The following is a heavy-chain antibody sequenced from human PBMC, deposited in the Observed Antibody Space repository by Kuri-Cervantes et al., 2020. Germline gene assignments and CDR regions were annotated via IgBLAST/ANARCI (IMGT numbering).Heavy chain of an antibody. D-gene: IGHD3-16*02. CDR1: GFSLSNATMG. Sequence: SGPTLVKPTETLTLTCSVAGFSLSNATMGVTWIRQPPGKALEWLAFIYWDDDKRYDPSLKSRLTITKDTSKNQVVLTMTNMDPVDTATYYCARIIRFYDYVWGSYRLHLDYWGQGTLVTVSS. CDR3: ARIIRFYDYVWGSYRLHLDY. CDR2: IYWDDDK. V-gene: IGHV2-5*05. J-gene: IGHJ4*02.